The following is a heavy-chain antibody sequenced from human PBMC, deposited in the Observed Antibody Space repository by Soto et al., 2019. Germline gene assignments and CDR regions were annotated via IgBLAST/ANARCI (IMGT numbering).Heavy chain of an antibody. V-gene: IGHV4-4*02. J-gene: IGHJ4*02. CDR2: IFHDGTA. CDR1: GVSISSGNW. D-gene: IGHD1-26*01. CDR3: ARGVSAGVDY. Sequence: SETLSLTCAVSGVSISSGNWWTWVRQTPQRGLEYIGEIFHDGTANYYPSFERRVAISVDTSKNQFSLKLTSVTAADTAIYYCARGVSAGVDYWGQGTLVTVSS.